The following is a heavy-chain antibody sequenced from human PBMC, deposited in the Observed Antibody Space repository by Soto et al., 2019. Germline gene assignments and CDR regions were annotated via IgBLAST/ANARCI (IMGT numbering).Heavy chain of an antibody. V-gene: IGHV3-30*18. D-gene: IGHD1-26*01. Sequence: QVQLVESGGGVVQPGRSLRLSCAASGFTFSSYGMHWVRQAPGKGLEWVAVISYDGSNKYYADSVKGRFTISRDNSKNTLYLQMYSLSAEDTAVYYCANDYPGELRRGAYYFDYWGQATLVTVSS. CDR1: GFTFSSYG. CDR2: ISYDGSNK. CDR3: ANDYPGELRRGAYYFDY. J-gene: IGHJ4*02.